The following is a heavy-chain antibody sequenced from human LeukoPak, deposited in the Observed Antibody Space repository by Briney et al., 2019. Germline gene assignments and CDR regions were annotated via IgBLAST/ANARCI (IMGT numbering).Heavy chain of an antibody. D-gene: IGHD3-3*01. CDR1: GGSISRTNW. Sequence: SGTLSLTCAVSGGSISRTNWWSWVRQPPGKGLEWIGEIYHSGNTNYNPSLKSRVTISVDKSKNQFSLKLSSVTAADTAVYYCVRSDDFWSGYYGYWGQGTLVTVSS. CDR2: IYHSGNT. CDR3: VRSDDFWSGYYGY. J-gene: IGHJ4*02. V-gene: IGHV4-4*02.